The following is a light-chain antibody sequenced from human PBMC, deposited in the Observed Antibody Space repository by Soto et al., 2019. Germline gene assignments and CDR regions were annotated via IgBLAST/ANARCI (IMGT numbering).Light chain of an antibody. J-gene: IGKJ1*01. CDR1: QSISGW. V-gene: IGKV1-5*03. Sequence: DIQMTQSPSTLSASVGDRVTITCRASQSISGWLAWYQQKPGKAPKLLIYKASTLESGVPSRFSGSGSGTEFPLTISSLQPDDFATYYCQQYNNYGSWTFGQGTKVDIK. CDR3: QQYNNYGSWT. CDR2: KAS.